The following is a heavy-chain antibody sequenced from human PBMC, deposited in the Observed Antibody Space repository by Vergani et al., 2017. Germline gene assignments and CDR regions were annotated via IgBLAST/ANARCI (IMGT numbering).Heavy chain of an antibody. J-gene: IGHJ4*02. CDR3: AKDPTDIVVVPAAIGSG. V-gene: IGHV3-23*01. D-gene: IGHD2-2*01. CDR1: GFTFSSYA. Sequence: EVQLLESGGGLVQPGGSLRLSCAASGFTFSSYAMSWVRQAPGKGREWVSAISGSGGSTYYADSVKGRFTISRDNSKNTLYLQMNSLRAEDTAVYYCAKDPTDIVVVPAAIGSGWGQGTLVTVSS. CDR2: ISGSGGST.